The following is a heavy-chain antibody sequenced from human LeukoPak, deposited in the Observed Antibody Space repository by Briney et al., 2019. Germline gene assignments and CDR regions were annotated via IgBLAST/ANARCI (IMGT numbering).Heavy chain of an antibody. CDR1: GGSISSYY. V-gene: IGHV4-59*01. CDR3: ARAGAVASFALDI. CDR2: VYYSGST. Sequence: SETLSLTCTVSGGSISSYYWCWIREPPREGLEWGGYVYYSGSTNYNPSLKSRVTISVDTSKNQFSLKLSSVTAADTAVYYCARAGAVASFALDIWGQGTMVSVSS. J-gene: IGHJ3*02. D-gene: IGHD6-19*01.